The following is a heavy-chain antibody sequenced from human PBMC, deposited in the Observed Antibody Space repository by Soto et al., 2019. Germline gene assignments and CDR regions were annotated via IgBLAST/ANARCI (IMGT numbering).Heavy chain of an antibody. Sequence: QVQLVQSGGEVKKPGASVKVSCKATGYTFTSFGISWVRQAPGQGLEWMGWISAYSGNTNYAQKLQGRVTMTTDTSTSTAYMELRSLTSDDTAVYYCARDRSMYYGMDVWGQGTTVTVSS. CDR1: GYTFTSFG. J-gene: IGHJ6*02. CDR3: ARDRSMYYGMDV. CDR2: ISAYSGNT. D-gene: IGHD2-8*01. V-gene: IGHV1-18*01.